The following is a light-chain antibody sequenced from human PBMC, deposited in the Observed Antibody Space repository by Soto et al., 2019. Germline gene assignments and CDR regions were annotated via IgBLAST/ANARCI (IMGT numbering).Light chain of an antibody. V-gene: IGLV2-8*01. Sequence: QSALTQPPSASGSPGQSVTISCTGTSSDVGGYNYVSWYQQHPGKAPKLIIYEVSKRPSGVPDRFSGSKSGNTASLTVSGLQAEDEPDYYCTSYAGSNNLGVFGGGTKLTVL. CDR3: TSYAGSNNLGV. J-gene: IGLJ3*02. CDR2: EVS. CDR1: SSDVGGYNY.